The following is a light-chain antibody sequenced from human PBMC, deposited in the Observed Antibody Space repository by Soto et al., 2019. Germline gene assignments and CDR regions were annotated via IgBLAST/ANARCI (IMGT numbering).Light chain of an antibody. J-gene: IGKJ5*01. CDR3: HQSSNWPPDN. Sequence: EVVLTQSPDTMSPSSVAFPSLSGRSSQSVHTFLAWYQQKPGQPPRLLIYGASTRAPGFPARFSGSGSGTDFTLTITSLEPEDFAVYYCHQSSNWPPDNFGKGKRREIK. V-gene: IGKV3-11*01. CDR1: QSVHTF. CDR2: GAS.